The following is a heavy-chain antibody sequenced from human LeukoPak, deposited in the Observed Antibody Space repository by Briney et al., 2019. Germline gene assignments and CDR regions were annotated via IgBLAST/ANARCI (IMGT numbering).Heavy chain of an antibody. CDR3: TTLFGVVTGLIVDY. CDR2: IKSKTDGGTT. Sequence: GGSLRLSCAASGFTFSSYAMSWVRQAPGKGLEWVGRIKSKTDGGTTDYAAPVKGRFTISRDDSKNTLYLQMNSLKTEDTAVYYCTTLFGVVTGLIVDYWGQGTLVTVSS. D-gene: IGHD3-3*01. V-gene: IGHV3-15*01. J-gene: IGHJ4*02. CDR1: GFTFSSYA.